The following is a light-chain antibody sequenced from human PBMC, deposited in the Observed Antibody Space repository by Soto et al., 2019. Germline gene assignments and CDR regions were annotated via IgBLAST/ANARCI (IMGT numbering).Light chain of an antibody. CDR1: SSDVGGYNY. J-gene: IGLJ2*01. V-gene: IGLV2-14*01. CDR3: SSYTSSSTVV. Sequence: QSALTQPASVSGSPGQSITISCTGTSSDVGGYNYVSWYQQHPGKAPKLMIYDDSNRPSGVSIRFSGSKSGNTASLTISGLQAEDEADYYCSSYTSSSTVVFGGGTKLTVL. CDR2: DDS.